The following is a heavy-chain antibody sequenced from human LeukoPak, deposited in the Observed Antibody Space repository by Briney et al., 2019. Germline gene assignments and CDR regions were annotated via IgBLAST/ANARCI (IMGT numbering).Heavy chain of an antibody. Sequence: GRSLRLSCAASGFTFSNYGMHWVRQAPGKGLEWVSCISNTNSYIYYADSVKGRFTISRDNAKNSLYLQMNSLRAEDTAVYYCARDAFDIWGQGTMVTVSS. CDR2: ISNTNSYI. CDR3: ARDAFDI. J-gene: IGHJ3*02. V-gene: IGHV3-21*01. CDR1: GFTFSNYG.